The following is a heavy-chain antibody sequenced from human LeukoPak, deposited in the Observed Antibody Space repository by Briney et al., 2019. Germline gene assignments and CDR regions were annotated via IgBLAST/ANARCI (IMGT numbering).Heavy chain of an antibody. D-gene: IGHD3-22*01. CDR2: INPSGGST. Sequence: GASVKVSCTASGYTFTSYYMHWVRQAPGQGLEWMGIINPSGGSTSYAQKFQGRVTMTRDTSTSTVYMELSSLRSEDTAVYYCARTGSSGYYYYYGMDVWGQGTTVTVSS. CDR1: GYTFTSYY. J-gene: IGHJ6*02. V-gene: IGHV1-46*01. CDR3: ARTGSSGYYYYYGMDV.